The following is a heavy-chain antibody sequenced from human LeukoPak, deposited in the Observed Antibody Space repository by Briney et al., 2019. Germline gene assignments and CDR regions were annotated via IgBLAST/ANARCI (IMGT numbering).Heavy chain of an antibody. V-gene: IGHV4-59*06. J-gene: IGHJ5*02. D-gene: IGHD6-13*01. CDR3: ARGDRSSSWSYGDNWFDP. CDR1: GGFISSYY. CDR2: IYYSGST. Sequence: SETLSLTCTVSGGFISSYYWSWIRQHPGKGLEWIGYIYYSGSTYYNPSLKSRVTISVDTSKNQFSLKLSSVTAADTAVYYCARGDRSSSWSYGDNWFDPWGQGTLVTVSS.